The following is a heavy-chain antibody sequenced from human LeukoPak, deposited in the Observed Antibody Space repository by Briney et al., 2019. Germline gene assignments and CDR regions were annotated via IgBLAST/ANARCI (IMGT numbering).Heavy chain of an antibody. CDR1: GYSFTSHW. V-gene: IGHV5-51*01. Sequence: GESLKISCKGSGYSFTSHWIGWGRQMPGKGLEWMGIVNPDGCGTIYSPSFQGQVTISADESITTAYLQWSSLKASDTAMYYCARLRWPRGGRSSFDYWGQGALVTVSS. J-gene: IGHJ4*02. CDR2: VNPDGCGT. D-gene: IGHD6-6*01. CDR3: ARLRWPRGGRSSFDY.